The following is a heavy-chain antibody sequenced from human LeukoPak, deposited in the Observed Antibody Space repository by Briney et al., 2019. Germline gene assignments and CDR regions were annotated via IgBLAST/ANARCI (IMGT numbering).Heavy chain of an antibody. CDR3: ARGVGYDYVWGSYRPYFDY. V-gene: IGHV1-69*01. CDR2: IIPIFGTA. D-gene: IGHD3-16*02. J-gene: IGHJ4*02. Sequence: SVKVSCKASGGTFSSYAISWVRQAPGQGLEWMGGIIPIFGTANYAQKFQGRVTITADESTSTAYMELSSLRSEDTAVYYCARGVGYDYVWGSYRPYFDYWGQGTLVTVSS. CDR1: GGTFSSYA.